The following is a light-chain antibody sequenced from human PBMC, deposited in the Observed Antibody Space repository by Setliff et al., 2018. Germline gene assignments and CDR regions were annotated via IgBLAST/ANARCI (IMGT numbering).Light chain of an antibody. CDR2: EVS. J-gene: IGLJ1*01. CDR1: SSNVGGYNS. V-gene: IGLV2-14*01. Sequence: QSALTQPASVSGSPGQSITISCTGTSSNVGGYNSVSWFQQLPAKAPKLIVYEVSNRPSGVSNRFSGSKSGNTASLTISGLQTEDEADYYCSSYTNSATYVFGTGTKVTVL. CDR3: SSYTNSATYV.